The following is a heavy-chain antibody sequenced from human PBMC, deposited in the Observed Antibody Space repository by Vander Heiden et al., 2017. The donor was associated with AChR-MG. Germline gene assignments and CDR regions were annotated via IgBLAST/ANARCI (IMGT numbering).Heavy chain of an antibody. CDR1: GYTFPSYD. CDR3: AGARSGSYEGYYYYGMDV. CDR2: RNPNSVNT. Sequence: QVQLVQSGAEVNKPGASVKVSCKASGYTFPSYDFNRVRRATGQGLEWMGWRNPNSVNTGYAQKFQDRVTMTRNTSISTAYMELSSLRSDDTAVYYCAGARSGSYEGYYYYGMDVWGRGTTVTVSS. J-gene: IGHJ6*02. D-gene: IGHD1-26*01. V-gene: IGHV1-8*02.